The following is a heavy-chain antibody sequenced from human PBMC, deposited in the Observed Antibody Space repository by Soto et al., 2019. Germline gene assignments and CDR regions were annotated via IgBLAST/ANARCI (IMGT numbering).Heavy chain of an antibody. CDR1: CCSISSSSYY. Sequence: SETLSVTCTFSCCSISSSSYYWVWIRQAPGKGLEWIGSIYYSGSTYYNPSLKSRVTISVDTSKNQFSLKLSSVTAADMAVYYCARLSLRVAGSFDYWGQGTLVTVSS. D-gene: IGHD6-19*01. J-gene: IGHJ4*02. V-gene: IGHV4-39*01. CDR2: IYYSGST. CDR3: ARLSLRVAGSFDY.